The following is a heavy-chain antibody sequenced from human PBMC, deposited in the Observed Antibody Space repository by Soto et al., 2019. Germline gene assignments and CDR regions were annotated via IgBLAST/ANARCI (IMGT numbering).Heavy chain of an antibody. J-gene: IGHJ6*02. CDR3: ARVPSPFDYYYAMDV. CDR2: IFSSGTT. D-gene: IGHD3-16*01. V-gene: IGHV4-30-4*01. CDR1: GDSISSGNKY. Sequence: SETLSLTCTVSGDSISSGNKYWSWIRQPPGKGLEWIGYIFSSGTTYYNPSLKSRLTMSLDASQNQFSLKLNSLTDADTAVYFCARVPSPFDYYYAMDVRGQGTTVTVSS.